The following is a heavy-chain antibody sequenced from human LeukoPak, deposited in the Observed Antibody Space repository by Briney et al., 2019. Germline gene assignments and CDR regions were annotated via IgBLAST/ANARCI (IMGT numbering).Heavy chain of an antibody. CDR3: VKESSYSSGWYFDF. CDR2: ISASGTST. D-gene: IGHD6-19*01. Sequence: GGSLRLSCAASGFTFSSYAMRWVRPAQGKGLEWVGDISASGTSTNYADPVKGRSTISRDNYNKTLYLQMNSLRAEDTAVYYCVKESSYSSGWYFDFWGQGTLVIVSS. CDR1: GFTFSSYA. V-gene: IGHV3-23*01. J-gene: IGHJ4*02.